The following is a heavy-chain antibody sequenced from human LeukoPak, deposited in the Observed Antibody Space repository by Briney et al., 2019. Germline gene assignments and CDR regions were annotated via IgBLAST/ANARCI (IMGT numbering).Heavy chain of an antibody. Sequence: GGSLRLSCAASGFTFSSYSMNWVRQAPGKGLEWVSSISSSSSYIYYADSVKGRFTISRDNAKNSLYLQMNSLRAEDTAVYYCATDRGRPKLYGMDVWGQGTTVTVSS. J-gene: IGHJ6*02. V-gene: IGHV3-21*01. CDR2: ISSSSSYI. CDR3: ATDRGRPKLYGMDV. CDR1: GFTFSSYS. D-gene: IGHD3-10*01.